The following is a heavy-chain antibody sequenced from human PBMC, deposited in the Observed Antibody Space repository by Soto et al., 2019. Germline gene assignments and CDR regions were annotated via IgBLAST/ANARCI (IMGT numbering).Heavy chain of an antibody. J-gene: IGHJ4*02. V-gene: IGHV3-23*01. D-gene: IGHD2-21*01. CDR3: AKNLADCYDY. Sequence: EVQLLESGGGLAQPGGSLRLSCAASRFTFSSYAMSWVRQAPGKGLEWVTSSSGSGGSTYYAHSVKGRFAISRDNSNNMLYLQMNSLRAEDTALYYCAKNLADCYDYWGQGALVTVSS. CDR2: SSGSGGST. CDR1: RFTFSSYA.